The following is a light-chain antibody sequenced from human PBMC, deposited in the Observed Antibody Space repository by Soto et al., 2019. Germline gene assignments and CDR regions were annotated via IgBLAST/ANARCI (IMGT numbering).Light chain of an antibody. J-gene: IGLJ2*01. V-gene: IGLV2-14*01. CDR3: TAYRGSSTLV. Sequence: QSALTQPASVSGSPGQWITISCTGTSRDVGGYKYVSWYQQHPGKAPKLIIYEVSNRPSGVSNRFSGSKSGNTASLTISGLQAEDEADYYCTAYRGSSTLVFGGGTKLTVL. CDR2: EVS. CDR1: SRDVGGYKY.